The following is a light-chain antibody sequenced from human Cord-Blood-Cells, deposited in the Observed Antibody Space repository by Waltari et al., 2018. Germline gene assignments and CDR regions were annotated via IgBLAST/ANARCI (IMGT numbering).Light chain of an antibody. CDR3: SSYTSSSTLV. Sequence: QSALTQPASVSGSPGQSITISCPGTSSDVGGYNYVSWYHQHPGKAPELMIYEGSNRPAGVSNRFSGSKSGNTASLTISGLQAEDEADYYCSSYTSSSTLVFGGGTKLTVL. J-gene: IGLJ3*02. CDR1: SSDVGGYNY. CDR2: EGS. V-gene: IGLV2-14*01.